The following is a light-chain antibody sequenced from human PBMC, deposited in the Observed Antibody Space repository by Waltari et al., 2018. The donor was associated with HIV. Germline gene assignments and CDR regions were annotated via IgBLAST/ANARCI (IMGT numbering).Light chain of an antibody. Sequence: EIVMTQSPATLSVFPGESATLSCRASQSVSSNLAWYQERPGEPPRTLIYGASTRVPGIPARFSGSGAGTDFTLTIISLQSEDFAVYYCQQYDDWPPFTFGGGTKVEIK. J-gene: IGKJ4*01. CDR1: QSVSSN. CDR2: GAS. V-gene: IGKV3-15*01. CDR3: QQYDDWPPFT.